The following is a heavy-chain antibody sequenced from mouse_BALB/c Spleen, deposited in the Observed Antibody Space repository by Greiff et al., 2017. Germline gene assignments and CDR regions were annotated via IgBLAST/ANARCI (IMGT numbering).Heavy chain of an antibody. V-gene: IGHV1S137*01. CDR3: ARGGRYDVFAY. J-gene: IGHJ3*01. Sequence: QVQLQQSGAELVRPGVSVKISCKGSGYTFTDYAMHWVKQSHAKSLEWIGVISTYYGDASYNQKFKGKATMTVDKSSSTAYMELARLTSEDSAIYYCARGGRYDVFAYWGQGTLVTVSA. CDR1: GYTFTDYA. CDR2: ISTYYGDA. D-gene: IGHD2-14*01.